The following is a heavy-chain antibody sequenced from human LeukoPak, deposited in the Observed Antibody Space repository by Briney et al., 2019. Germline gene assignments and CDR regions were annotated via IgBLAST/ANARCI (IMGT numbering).Heavy chain of an antibody. Sequence: SGPTLVNPTQTLTLTCSFSGFSLSSSGVGVGWIRQPPGKALEWLALIYWNDDKRYRPSLKSRLTITKDTSKNQVVLTMASRDHVESATYYCAHARAYSGYDFDYWGQGNLVTVSS. D-gene: IGHD5-12*01. J-gene: IGHJ4*02. CDR1: GFSLSSSGVG. CDR3: AHARAYSGYDFDY. V-gene: IGHV2-5*01. CDR2: IYWNDDK.